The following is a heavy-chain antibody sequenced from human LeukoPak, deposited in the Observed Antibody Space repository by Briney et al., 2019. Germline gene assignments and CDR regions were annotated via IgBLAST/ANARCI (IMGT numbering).Heavy chain of an antibody. CDR2: IWSDGSNA. CDR3: ARDPFGQSYGNLFDY. V-gene: IGHV3-33*01. J-gene: IGHJ4*02. D-gene: IGHD3-10*01. CDR1: GFTFSNYG. Sequence: GGSLRLSCAASGFTFSNYGMHWVRQAPGKGLEWVAIIWSDGSNAYYADSVKGRFTISRDNSKNTVYLQMNSLRAEDTAVYYCARDPFGQSYGNLFDYWGQGTLVTVSS.